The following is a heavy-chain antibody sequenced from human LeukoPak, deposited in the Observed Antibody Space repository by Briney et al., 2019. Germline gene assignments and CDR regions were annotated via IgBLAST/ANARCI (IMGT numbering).Heavy chain of an antibody. J-gene: IGHJ5*02. CDR3: ARQMVRGVIYNWFDS. Sequence: PGGSLRLSCAASGFTFSSYAMNWVRQAPGKGLEWVSGISGSGDSTYYADSVKGKFTISRDNSKNTVYLQMNSLRAEDTAVYYCARQMVRGVIYNWFDSWGQGTLVTVSS. CDR2: ISGSGDST. V-gene: IGHV3-23*01. D-gene: IGHD3-10*01. CDR1: GFTFSSYA.